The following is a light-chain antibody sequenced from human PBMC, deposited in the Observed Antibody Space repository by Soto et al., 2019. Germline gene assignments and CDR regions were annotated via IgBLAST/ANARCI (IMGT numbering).Light chain of an antibody. CDR2: EVT. CDR3: SSHARGSTRV. Sequence: QSALTQPASVSGSPVQAIAISCTRTFSDVGGYDYVSWYQHHPDQDPKHMLYEVTKRPSGVSTRFSGSKSVNTGSLTISGLQPEDEADYYFSSHARGSTRVFGSGTTLTVL. V-gene: IGLV2-14*01. CDR1: FSDVGGYDY. J-gene: IGLJ1*01.